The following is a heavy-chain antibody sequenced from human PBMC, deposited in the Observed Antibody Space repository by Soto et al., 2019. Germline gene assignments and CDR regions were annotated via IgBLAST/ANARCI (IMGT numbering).Heavy chain of an antibody. J-gene: IGHJ4*02. CDR3: ARELPGTCYFDY. CDR2: GDPNGGNT. Sequence: ASVKVSCKASGYSFITYDINWVRQAPGQGLEWMGWGDPNGGNTNYAQKFYGRVSMTRDTSTSTVYMDLSSLRSEDTAMYYCARELPGTCYFDYWGQGTQVTVSS. V-gene: IGHV1-8*01. D-gene: IGHD1-26*01. CDR1: GYSFITYD.